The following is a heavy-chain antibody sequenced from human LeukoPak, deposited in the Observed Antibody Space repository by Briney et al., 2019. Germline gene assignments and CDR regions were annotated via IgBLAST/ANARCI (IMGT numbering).Heavy chain of an antibody. CDR3: ARQAGIAAAGDY. D-gene: IGHD6-13*01. V-gene: IGHV5-10-1*01. CDR2: IDPSDSYT. Sequence: GESLKISCEGSGYSFTRYWVGWVRQMPGKGLEWMGRIDPSDSYTNYSPSFQGHVTISADKSISTAYLQWSSLKASDTAMYFCARQAGIAAAGDYWGQGTLVTVSS. CDR1: GYSFTRYW. J-gene: IGHJ4*02.